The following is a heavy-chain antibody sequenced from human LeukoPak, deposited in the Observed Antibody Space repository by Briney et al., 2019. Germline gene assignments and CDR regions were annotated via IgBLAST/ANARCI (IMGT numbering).Heavy chain of an antibody. Sequence: PSETLSLTCTVSGASISSSTYYWGWIRQPPGKGLEWIATIYYSGRTYSNPSLKSRVTISVDTSKNQFSLRLRSVTAADTAMYYCARVGSDWYYFDSWGQGTLVTVSS. J-gene: IGHJ4*02. CDR3: ARVGSDWYYFDS. CDR1: GASISSSTYY. V-gene: IGHV4-39*07. D-gene: IGHD6-19*01. CDR2: IYYSGRT.